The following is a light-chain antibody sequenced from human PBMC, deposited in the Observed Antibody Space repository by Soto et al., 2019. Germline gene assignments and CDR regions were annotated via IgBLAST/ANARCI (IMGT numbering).Light chain of an antibody. CDR3: SSFTRSSTWL. Sequence: QSALTQPRSVSGSPGQSVTISCTGTASDVGYYNYVSWYQQHPGKAPKLLIYEVSNRPSGVSNRFSASKSGDTAALTISGLQTEDEADYYCSSFTRSSTWLFGGGTKLTVL. J-gene: IGLJ3*02. CDR2: EVS. V-gene: IGLV2-14*01. CDR1: ASDVGYYNY.